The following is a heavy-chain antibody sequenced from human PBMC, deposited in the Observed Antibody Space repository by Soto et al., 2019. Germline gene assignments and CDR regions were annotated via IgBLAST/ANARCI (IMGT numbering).Heavy chain of an antibody. J-gene: IGHJ5*02. Sequence: GASVKVSCKASGYTFTSYGISWVRQAPGQGLEWMGWISAYNGNTNYAQKLQGRVTMTTDTSTSTAYMELRSLRSDDTAVYYCARDASAGYSSSLAVNWFDPWGQGTLVTVSS. CDR2: ISAYNGNT. CDR1: GYTFTSYG. CDR3: ARDASAGYSSSLAVNWFDP. V-gene: IGHV1-18*01. D-gene: IGHD6-13*01.